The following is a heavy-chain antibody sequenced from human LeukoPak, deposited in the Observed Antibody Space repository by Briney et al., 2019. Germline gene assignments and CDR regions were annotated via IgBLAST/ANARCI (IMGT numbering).Heavy chain of an antibody. Sequence: GGSLRLSCAASRFTFSSYGMHWVRQAPGKGLEGVAVISYDGSNKYYADSVKGRFTISRDNSMNTLYLQMNSLRAEDTAVYYCAKDKGYCSGGSCYAYFDYWGQGTLVTVSS. V-gene: IGHV3-30*18. CDR1: RFTFSSYG. CDR3: AKDKGYCSGGSCYAYFDY. CDR2: ISYDGSNK. J-gene: IGHJ4*02. D-gene: IGHD2-15*01.